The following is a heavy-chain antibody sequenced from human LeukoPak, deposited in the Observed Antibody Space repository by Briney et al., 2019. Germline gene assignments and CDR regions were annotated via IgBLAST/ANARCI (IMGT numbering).Heavy chain of an antibody. CDR2: IWPDGSYK. D-gene: IGHD3-16*01. CDR1: GFTFSTYG. CDR3: ARAFGPVDY. J-gene: IGHJ4*02. V-gene: IGHV3-33*01. Sequence: GGSLRLSCAASGFTFSTYGIHWVRQAPGKGLEWVAAIWPDGSYKYYADSVKGRFTISRDNSKNTVYLQMNTLRDEDKAGHYCARAFGPVDYWGQGTLVTVSS.